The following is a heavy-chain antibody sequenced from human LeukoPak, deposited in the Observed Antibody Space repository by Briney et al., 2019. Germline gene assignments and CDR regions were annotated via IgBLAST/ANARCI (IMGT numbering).Heavy chain of an antibody. CDR3: AKGRNQLHLDY. D-gene: IGHD2-2*01. Sequence: PGGSLRLSCAASGFTFSTYAMSWARQAPGKGLEWISTIRSSGDSTNYADSVKGRFTISRDNSKNTVYLQMNSLRVEDTAVYYCAKGRNQLHLDYWGQGTLVTVSS. CDR1: GFTFSTYA. CDR2: IRSSGDST. V-gene: IGHV3-23*01. J-gene: IGHJ4*02.